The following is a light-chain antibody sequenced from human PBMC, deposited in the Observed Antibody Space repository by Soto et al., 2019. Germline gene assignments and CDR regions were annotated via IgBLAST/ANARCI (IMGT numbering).Light chain of an antibody. CDR1: SSNLGAGYD. CDR3: SSYTSSNTYV. Sequence: QSVLTQPPSVSGAPGQRVTISCTGNSSNLGAGYDVHWYQQLPGAVPKLVIFGNRNRPSGVPERFSGSKSGTSASLTISGLQAEDEADYYCSSYTSSNTYVFGTGTKLTVL. J-gene: IGLJ1*01. V-gene: IGLV1-40*01. CDR2: GNR.